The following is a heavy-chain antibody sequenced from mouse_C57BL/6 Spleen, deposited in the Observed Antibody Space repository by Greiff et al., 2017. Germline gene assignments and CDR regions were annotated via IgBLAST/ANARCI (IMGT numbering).Heavy chain of an antibody. CDR3: ARSTMVTTGYAMDY. Sequence: QVHVKQSGPGLVQPSQSLSITCTVSGFSLTSYGVHWVRQSPGKGLEWLGVIWRGGSTDYNAAFMSRLSITKDNSKSQVFFKMNSLQADDTAIYYCARSTMVTTGYAMDYWGQGTSVTVSS. V-gene: IGHV2-5*01. CDR1: GFSLTSYG. J-gene: IGHJ4*01. D-gene: IGHD2-2*01. CDR2: IWRGGST.